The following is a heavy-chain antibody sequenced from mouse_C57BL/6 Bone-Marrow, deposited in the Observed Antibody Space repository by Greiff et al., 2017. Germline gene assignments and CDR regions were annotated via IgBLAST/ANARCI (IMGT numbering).Heavy chain of an antibody. CDR3: ARWCPLEQGFDY. J-gene: IGHJ2*01. V-gene: IGHV1-55*01. D-gene: IGHD1-1*02. CDR2: IYPTSGRT. CDR1: GYTFTSYW. Sequence: VQLQQPGAELVKPGASVKMSCKASGYTFTSYWITWVKQRPGQGLEWIGDIYPTSGRTRYNEKFKSKAILTVDTSSNTAYMQLSSLTSEDSAVFYCARWCPLEQGFDYWGQGTTLTVSS.